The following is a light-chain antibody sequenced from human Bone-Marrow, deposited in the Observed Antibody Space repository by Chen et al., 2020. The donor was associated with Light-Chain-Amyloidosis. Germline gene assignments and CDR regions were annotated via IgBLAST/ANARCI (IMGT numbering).Light chain of an antibody. CDR2: KAS. V-gene: IGKV1-5*03. CDR3: QQYNSYQGT. Sequence: DIQMTQSPSTLSASVGDRVTITCRASQSISSWLDWYQQKPGKAPKLLIYKASSLESGVPSRFSGSGSGTEFTLTISSLQPGDFATYYCQQYNSYQGTFGQGTKLEIK. CDR1: QSISSW. J-gene: IGKJ2*01.